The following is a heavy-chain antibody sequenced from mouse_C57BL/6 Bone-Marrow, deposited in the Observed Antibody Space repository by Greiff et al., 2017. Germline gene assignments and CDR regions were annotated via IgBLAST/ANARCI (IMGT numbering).Heavy chain of an antibody. CDR1: GYTFTSYW. V-gene: IGHV1-59*01. CDR3: ARSSFAY. Sequence: QQPGAELVRPGTSVKLSCKASGYTFTSYWMHWVKQRPGQGLEWIGVIDPSDSYTNYNQKFKGKATLTVDTSSSTAYMQLSSLTSEDSAVYYCARSSFAYWGQGTLVTVSA. J-gene: IGHJ3*01. CDR2: IDPSDSYT.